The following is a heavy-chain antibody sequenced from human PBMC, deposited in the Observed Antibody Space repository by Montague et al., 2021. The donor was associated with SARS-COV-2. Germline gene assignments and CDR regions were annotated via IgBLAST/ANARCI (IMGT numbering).Heavy chain of an antibody. Sequence: SETLSLTCTVSGGSISSPDYYWGWIRQSQGKGLEWIGDIKRGDTKYNPSLKSRVTISADTAKKEFSLMLTAVTAADTAVYYCARRPAPLLHLDWSQRYFDYYGLDVWGQGTAVIVS. CDR1: GGSISSPDYY. V-gene: IGHV4-39*01. CDR2: DIKRGDT. J-gene: IGHJ6*02. CDR3: ARRPAPLLHLDWSQRYFDYYGLDV. D-gene: IGHD3/OR15-3a*01.